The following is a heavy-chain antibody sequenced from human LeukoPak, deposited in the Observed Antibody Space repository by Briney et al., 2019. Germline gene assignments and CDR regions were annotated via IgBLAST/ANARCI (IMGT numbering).Heavy chain of an antibody. Sequence: ASVKVSCKASGYTFTGYDINWVRQAIGQGLEWMGWMNPSTGDTGYAQKFQGRVTMTRNTSVDTAFMELSGLGSEDTAVYHCTRGSLSGSSRDYWGQGTLVTVSS. V-gene: IGHV1-8*01. CDR2: MNPSTGDT. CDR1: GYTFTGYD. D-gene: IGHD1-26*01. J-gene: IGHJ4*02. CDR3: TRGSLSGSSRDY.